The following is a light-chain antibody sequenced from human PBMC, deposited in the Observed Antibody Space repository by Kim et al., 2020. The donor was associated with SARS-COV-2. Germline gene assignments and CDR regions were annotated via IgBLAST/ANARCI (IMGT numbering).Light chain of an antibody. J-gene: IGLJ2*01. Sequence: QSALTQPRSVSGSPGQSVTISCTGTSTDIGGYNFVSWYRQDPGKAPQPIIFDDSLRPSGVPDRFSGSRSGNTASLTVSGLQPEDEADYYCCSYAGTYTLIFGGGTQLTVL. CDR1: STDIGGYNF. CDR2: DDS. CDR3: CSYAGTYTLI. V-gene: IGLV2-11*01.